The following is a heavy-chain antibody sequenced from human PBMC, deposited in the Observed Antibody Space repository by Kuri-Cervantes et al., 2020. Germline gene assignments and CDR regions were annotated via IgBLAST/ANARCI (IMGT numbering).Heavy chain of an antibody. Sequence: SETLSLTCTVSGGSISSGNYYWSWVRQPAGKGLEWIGRIYTSGSANYNPSLKSRVTMSVDTSKNQFSLKLSSVTAADTAVYYCARDWGYYDSSGYYYGTTDNWFDPWGQGTLVTVSS. CDR3: ARDWGYYDSSGYYYGTTDNWFDP. CDR2: IYTSGSA. J-gene: IGHJ5*02. V-gene: IGHV4-61*02. CDR1: GGSISSGNYY. D-gene: IGHD3-22*01.